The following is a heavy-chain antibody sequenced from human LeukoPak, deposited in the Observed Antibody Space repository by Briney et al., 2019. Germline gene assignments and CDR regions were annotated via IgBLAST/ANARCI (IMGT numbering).Heavy chain of an antibody. CDR3: ARGWGTYCGGDCYSVDDAFDI. V-gene: IGHV4-4*07. Sequence: SETLSLTCTVSGGSISSYYWSWIRQPAGKGLEWLGRIYTSGSTNYNPSLKSRVTMSVDTSKNQFSLKLSSVTAADTAVYYCARGWGTYCGGDCYSVDDAFDIWGQGTMVTVSS. J-gene: IGHJ3*02. D-gene: IGHD2-21*02. CDR1: GGSISSYY. CDR2: IYTSGST.